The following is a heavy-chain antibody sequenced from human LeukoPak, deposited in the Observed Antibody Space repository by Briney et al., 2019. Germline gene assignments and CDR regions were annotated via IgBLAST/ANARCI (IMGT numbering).Heavy chain of an antibody. CDR3: ARAIVVRSPTFDY. J-gene: IGHJ4*02. V-gene: IGHV4-59*01. Sequence: SETLPFTCTLSGGSISSYYWSWIRQPPGKGLEWLGYIYYSGSTNYNPSLKSRVTISVDTSKNQFSLKLSSVTAADTAVYYCARAIVVRSPTFDYWGQGTLVTVSS. D-gene: IGHD1-26*01. CDR1: GGSISSYY. CDR2: IYYSGST.